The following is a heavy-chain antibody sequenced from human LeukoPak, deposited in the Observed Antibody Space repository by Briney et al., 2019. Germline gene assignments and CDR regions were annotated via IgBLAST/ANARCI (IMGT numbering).Heavy chain of an antibody. V-gene: IGHV4-39*07. CDR2: IFYSGST. J-gene: IGHJ4*02. CDR1: GGSITSSSYY. CDR3: ARHVYSAYERFDY. Sequence: PSETLSLTCTVSGGSITSSSYYWGWIRQPPGKGLEWIGTIFYSGSTYYNPSLKSRVTISVDTSKNQFSLKLNSVTAADTVVYYCARHVYSAYERFDYWGQGTLVTVSS. D-gene: IGHD5-12*01.